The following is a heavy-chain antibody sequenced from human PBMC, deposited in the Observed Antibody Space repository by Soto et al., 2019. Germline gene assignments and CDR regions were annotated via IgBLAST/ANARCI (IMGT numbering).Heavy chain of an antibody. Sequence: GGSLRLSCAASGFTFSSYAMHWVRQAPGKGLEWVAVISYDGSNKYYADSVKGRFTISRDNSKNTLYLQMNSLRAEDTAVYYCARDNNDLGGYSYGRLDYWGQGTLVTVSS. D-gene: IGHD5-18*01. CDR2: ISYDGSNK. CDR3: ARDNNDLGGYSYGRLDY. CDR1: GFTFSSYA. V-gene: IGHV3-30-3*01. J-gene: IGHJ4*02.